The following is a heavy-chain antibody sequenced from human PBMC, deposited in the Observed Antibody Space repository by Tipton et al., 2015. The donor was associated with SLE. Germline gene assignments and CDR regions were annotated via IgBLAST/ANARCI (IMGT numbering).Heavy chain of an antibody. J-gene: IGHJ3*02. CDR2: ISSSGSTI. CDR3: ARADTKDAFDI. CDR1: GFTFSSYE. Sequence: AVSGFTFSSYEMNWVRQAPGKGLEWVSYISSSGSTIYYADSVKGRFTISRDNAKNSLYLQMNSLRAEDTAVYYCARADTKDAFDIWGQGTMVTVSS. V-gene: IGHV3-48*03.